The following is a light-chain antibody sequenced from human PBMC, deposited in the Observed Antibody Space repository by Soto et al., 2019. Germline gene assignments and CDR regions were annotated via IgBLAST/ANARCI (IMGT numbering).Light chain of an antibody. J-gene: IGKJ1*01. CDR2: DVS. CDR1: QNIEGW. Sequence: DIQMTQSPSTLSASVGDRVTITCRASQNIEGWLAWYQQKPGKAPKLLLYDVSSLESGVPSRFSGSGSATEFILTINGLQPDDFATYFCQQFKSDTWTFGQGTKVDIK. V-gene: IGKV1-5*01. CDR3: QQFKSDTWT.